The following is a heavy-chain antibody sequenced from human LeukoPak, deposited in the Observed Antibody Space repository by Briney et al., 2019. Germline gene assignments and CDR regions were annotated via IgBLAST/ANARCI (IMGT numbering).Heavy chain of an antibody. J-gene: IGHJ4*02. Sequence: PGGSLRLSCAASGFTFSSYEMNWDRQAPGKGLEWVSSISRSATTIYYADSVKGRFTISRDNAKNSLYLQMNSLRAEDTAVYFCARVGALSSSWLLYWGQGTLVTVSS. CDR2: ISRSATTI. D-gene: IGHD6-13*01. CDR1: GFTFSSYE. CDR3: ARVGALSSSWLLY. V-gene: IGHV3-48*03.